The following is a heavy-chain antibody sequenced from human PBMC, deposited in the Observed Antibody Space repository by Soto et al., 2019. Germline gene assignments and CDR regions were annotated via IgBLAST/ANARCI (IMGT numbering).Heavy chain of an antibody. V-gene: IGHV4-59*11. CDR3: ARVKVGYSYGYEFYYYYYGMDV. CDR2: IYYSGST. J-gene: IGHJ6*02. Sequence: SETLSLTCRIFSGSISTHFWMWVRQPPGKGLEWIGYIYYSGSTNYNPSLKSRVTISVDTSKNQFSLKLSSVTAADTAVYYCARVKVGYSYGYEFYYYYYGMDVWGQGTTVTVSS. D-gene: IGHD5-18*01. CDR1: SGSISTHF.